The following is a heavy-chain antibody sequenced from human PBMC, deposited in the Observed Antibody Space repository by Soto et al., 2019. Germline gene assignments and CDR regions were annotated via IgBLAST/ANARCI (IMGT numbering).Heavy chain of an antibody. Sequence: PSETLSLTCTVSGGSVSSGIYFWSWFRHPPGKGLEWLGYIYYTGSTNYNPYLKSRVTMSLDTSKNQFSLKLSSVTAADAAVYYCARDRAGTTASYNGMDVWGRGSTVTVSS. CDR2: IYYTGST. CDR1: GGSVSSGIYF. V-gene: IGHV4-61*01. D-gene: IGHD1-7*01. CDR3: ARDRAGTTASYNGMDV. J-gene: IGHJ6*02.